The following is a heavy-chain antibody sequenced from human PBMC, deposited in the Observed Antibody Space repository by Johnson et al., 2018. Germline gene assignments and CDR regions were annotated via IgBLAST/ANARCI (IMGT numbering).Heavy chain of an antibody. V-gene: IGHV3-9*01. CDR1: GFIFDDYG. J-gene: IGHJ3*02. D-gene: IGHD1-26*01. Sequence: VQLQESGGGLVQPGRSLRLSCAASGFIFDDYGIHWVRQVPGKGLEWVSGLSWNSGRIGYADSVKGRFTISRDNAKNSLYLQMNSLRPEETALYYCAREATGHDAFDIWGQGTMVTVSS. CDR3: AREATGHDAFDI. CDR2: LSWNSGRI.